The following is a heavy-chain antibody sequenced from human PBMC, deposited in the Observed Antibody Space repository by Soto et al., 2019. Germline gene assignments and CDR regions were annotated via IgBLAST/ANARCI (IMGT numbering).Heavy chain of an antibody. CDR2: IYWDDSK. V-gene: IGHV2-5*02. D-gene: IGHD1-26*01. Sequence: QITLKESGPTLVKPTQTLTLTCTFSGFSLTTDRVGVGWIRQPPGEALEWLAVIYWDDSKTYRPSLESRLTITKATPKNQVALTMTNMDSLDTATYYCAHAYGGRSLYWGQGTLVTVSS. J-gene: IGHJ4*02. CDR3: AHAYGGRSLY. CDR1: GFSLTTDRVG.